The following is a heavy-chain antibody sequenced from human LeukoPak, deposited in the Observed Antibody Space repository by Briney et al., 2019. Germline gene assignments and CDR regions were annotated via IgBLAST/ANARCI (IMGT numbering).Heavy chain of an antibody. V-gene: IGHV1-8*03. CDR2: MNPNSGNT. D-gene: IGHD3-10*01. CDR1: GYTFTSYD. Sequence: GASVKVSCKASGYTFTSYDINWVRQATGQGLEWMGWMNPNSGNTGYAQKFQGRVTITRNTSISTAYMELSSLRSEDTAVYYCARSGYYGSGSYFLKNYMDVWGKGPRSPSP. CDR3: ARSGYYGSGSYFLKNYMDV. J-gene: IGHJ6*03.